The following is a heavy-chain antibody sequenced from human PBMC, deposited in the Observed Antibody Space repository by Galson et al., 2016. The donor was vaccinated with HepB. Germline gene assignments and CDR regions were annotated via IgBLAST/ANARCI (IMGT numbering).Heavy chain of an antibody. CDR3: ARVSDGYNTAPVDY. CDR1: GFTVSSNY. CDR2: IYSGGST. V-gene: IGHV3-66*01. D-gene: IGHD5-24*01. Sequence: LRLSCAASGFTVSSNYMTWVRQAPGKGLEWVSVIYSGGSTYYADSVKGRFTISRDNSKNTLYLQMNSLRAEDTAVYYCARVSDGYNTAPVDYWGQGTLVTGSS. J-gene: IGHJ4*02.